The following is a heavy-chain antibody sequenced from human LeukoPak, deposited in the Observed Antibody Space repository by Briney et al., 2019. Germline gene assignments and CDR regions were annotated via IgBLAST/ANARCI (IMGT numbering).Heavy chain of an antibody. D-gene: IGHD4/OR15-4a*01. J-gene: IGHJ4*02. Sequence: GGSLGLSCAASGFNFKTYSMHWVRQAPGKGLEWVAVITYDGSNKYYADSVKGRVTISRDNSKKTLYLQMDNLIGEDTAVYYRAREGRYGATYYLDYWGQGTLVTVSS. CDR2: ITYDGSNK. CDR1: GFNFKTYS. V-gene: IGHV3-30*04. CDR3: AREGRYGATYYLDY.